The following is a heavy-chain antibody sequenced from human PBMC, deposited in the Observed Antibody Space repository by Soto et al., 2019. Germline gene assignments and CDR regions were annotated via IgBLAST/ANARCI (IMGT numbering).Heavy chain of an antibody. Sequence: SETLSLTCTVSGGSISSGDYYWSWIRQPPGKGLEWIGYIYYSGSTYYNPSLKSRVTISVDTSKNQFSLKLSSVTAADTAVYYCAREGGYSYGWMGYYGMDVWGQGTTFTVS. J-gene: IGHJ6*02. D-gene: IGHD5-18*01. CDR3: AREGGYSYGWMGYYGMDV. V-gene: IGHV4-30-4*01. CDR1: GGSISSGDYY. CDR2: IYYSGST.